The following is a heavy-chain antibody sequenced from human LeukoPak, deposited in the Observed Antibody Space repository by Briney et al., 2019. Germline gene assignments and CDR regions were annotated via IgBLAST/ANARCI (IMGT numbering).Heavy chain of an antibody. J-gene: IGHJ4*02. V-gene: IGHV3-48*01. CDR2: LTYTSRAR. CDR3: ARAYCSSGSCFG. D-gene: IGHD2-15*01. CDR1: GFTFSSYS. Sequence: GGSLRLSCAASGFTFSSYSMSWVRQAPGKGLGWVASLTYTSRARYYADSVKGRFTISRDNVKNSLYLQMDSLRAGDTAVYYCARAYCSSGSCFGWGQGTLVTVSS.